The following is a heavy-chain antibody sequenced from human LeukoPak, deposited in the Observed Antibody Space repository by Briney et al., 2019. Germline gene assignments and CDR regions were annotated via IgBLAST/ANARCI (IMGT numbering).Heavy chain of an antibody. J-gene: IGHJ4*02. V-gene: IGHV3-7*03. Sequence: GGSLRLSCTASGFTFSSYWMSWVRQAPGKVLEWVATIKQDGGVKNYVDSVKGRFTVSRDNAENSLYLQMSSLRVEDTAVYYCARVGGGSGSSWYFDHWGQGTLATVSS. CDR3: ARVGGGSGSSWYFDH. CDR2: IKQDGGVK. CDR1: GFTFSSYW. D-gene: IGHD6-13*01.